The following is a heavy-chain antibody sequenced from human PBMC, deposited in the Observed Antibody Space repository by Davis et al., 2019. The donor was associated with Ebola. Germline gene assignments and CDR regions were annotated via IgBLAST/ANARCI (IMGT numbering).Heavy chain of an antibody. CDR2: INPGNGNR. CDR3: AREGGLVRGVVISWTNGMDV. Sequence: ASVKVSCKASGYSFSDYAIHWVRQAPGQRLEWMGWINPGNGNRKYSQRVQDRVTIARDTAASTVYMELSNLSSEDTAVYYCAREGGLVRGVVISWTNGMDVWGQGTTVTVSS. CDR1: GYSFSDYA. J-gene: IGHJ6*02. D-gene: IGHD3-10*01. V-gene: IGHV1-3*01.